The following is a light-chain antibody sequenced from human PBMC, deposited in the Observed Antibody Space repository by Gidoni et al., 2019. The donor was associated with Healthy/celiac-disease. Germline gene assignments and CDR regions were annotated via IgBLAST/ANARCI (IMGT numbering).Light chain of an antibody. CDR2: GAS. J-gene: IGKJ1*01. Sequence: EIVLTQSPGTLSLSPGERATLPCRASQSVSSSNLAWYQQKPGQAPRLLVYGASTRATGIPDRFGGSVSWTDFTLTISRLEPEDFAVYYCQQYDTTSWTFGQGTKVEIK. CDR3: QQYDTTSWT. V-gene: IGKV3-20*01. CDR1: QSVSSSN.